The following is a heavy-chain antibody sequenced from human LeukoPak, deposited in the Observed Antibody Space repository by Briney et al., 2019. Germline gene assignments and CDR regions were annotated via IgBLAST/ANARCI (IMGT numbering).Heavy chain of an antibody. CDR3: AKDLSAAAGEDAFDI. D-gene: IGHD6-13*01. Sequence: QAGGSLRLSCVASGFTFSRHGMNWVRQAPGKGLEWVSGISGSGGSPYYADSVKGRFTISRDNSKNTLYLQMNSLRVEDTAVYYCAKDLSAAAGEDAFDIWGQGTMVTVSS. V-gene: IGHV3-23*01. CDR2: ISGSGGSP. J-gene: IGHJ3*02. CDR1: GFTFSRHG.